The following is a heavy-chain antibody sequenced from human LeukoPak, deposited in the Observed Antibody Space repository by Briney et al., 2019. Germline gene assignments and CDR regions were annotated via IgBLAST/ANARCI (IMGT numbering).Heavy chain of an antibody. J-gene: IGHJ4*02. CDR3: AKLYDSSGYYTPRSFDY. Sequence: GGSLRLSCAASGFTFSSYGMHWVRQAPGKGLEWVAVISYDGSNKYYADSVKGRFTISRDNSKHTLYLQMNSLRAEDTAVYYCAKLYDSSGYYTPRSFDYWGQGTLVTVSS. D-gene: IGHD3-22*01. V-gene: IGHV3-30*18. CDR2: ISYDGSNK. CDR1: GFTFSSYG.